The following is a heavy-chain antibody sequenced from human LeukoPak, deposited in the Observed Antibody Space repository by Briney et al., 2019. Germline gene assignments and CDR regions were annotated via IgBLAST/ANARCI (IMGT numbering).Heavy chain of an antibody. V-gene: IGHV1-18*01. Sequence: ASVKVSCKASGYTFTSYGISWVRQAPGQGLEWMGWISAYNGDRNYAQKLQGRVTMTTETSTSTAYMELGSLRSDDTAVYYCARYLRDGYTYALDIWGQGTMVTVSS. D-gene: IGHD5-24*01. CDR3: ARYLRDGYTYALDI. CDR2: ISAYNGDR. CDR1: GYTFTSYG. J-gene: IGHJ3*02.